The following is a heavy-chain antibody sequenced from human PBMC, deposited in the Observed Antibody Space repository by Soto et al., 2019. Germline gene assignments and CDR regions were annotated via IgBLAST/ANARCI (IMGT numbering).Heavy chain of an antibody. CDR2: ISSSSSYI. V-gene: IGHV3-21*01. CDR3: ASPHSSGWDGVAY. CDR1: GFTFSSYS. Sequence: SVGSLRLSCAASGFTFSSYSMNWVRQAPGKGLEWVSSISSSSSYIYYADSVKGRFTISRDNAKNSLYLQMNSLRAEDTAVYYCASPHSSGWDGVAYWGQGTLVTAPQ. J-gene: IGHJ4*02. D-gene: IGHD6-19*01.